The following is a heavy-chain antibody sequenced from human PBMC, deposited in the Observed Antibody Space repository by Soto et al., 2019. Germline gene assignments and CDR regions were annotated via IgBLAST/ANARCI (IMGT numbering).Heavy chain of an antibody. J-gene: IGHJ3*02. Sequence: NPSETLSLTCTVSGGSVRSDYWSWIRQPPGKGLEWIGYIHYSGSTNQNPSLKSRVTISVDTSKNQFSLKLSSVTAADTAVYYCARVSYGTIFGVVTLGPLAFDIWGQGTLVTVSS. CDR2: IHYSGST. CDR1: GGSVRSDY. CDR3: ARVSYGTIFGVVTLGPLAFDI. V-gene: IGHV4-59*02. D-gene: IGHD3-3*01.